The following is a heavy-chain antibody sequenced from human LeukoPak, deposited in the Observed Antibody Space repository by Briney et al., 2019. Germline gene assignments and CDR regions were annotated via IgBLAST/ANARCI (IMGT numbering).Heavy chain of an antibody. J-gene: IGHJ6*03. CDR2: IIPIFGTA. CDR1: GGTFSSYA. CDR3: ARDIPAAMGGYYYMDV. V-gene: IGHV1-69*13. Sequence: ASVKVSCKASGGTFSSYAIGWVRQAPGQGLEWMGGIIPIFGTANYAQKFQGRVTITADESTSTAYMELSSLRSEDTAVYYCARDIPAAMGGYYYMDVWGKGTTVTVSS. D-gene: IGHD2-2*01.